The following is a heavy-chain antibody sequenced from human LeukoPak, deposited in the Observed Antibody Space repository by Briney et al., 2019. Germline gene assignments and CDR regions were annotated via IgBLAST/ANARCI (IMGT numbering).Heavy chain of an antibody. V-gene: IGHV4-39*01. CDR3: ASYLDSSGYLQYFQP. Sequence: SETLSLTCTVSGDSISSSRYYWVWIRQPPGKGLEWIGTIYQSGSTYYNPPLKSRVTISADTSKNQFSLMLHSVTAADAAIYYCASYLDSSGYLQYFQPWGQGTQVTVSS. J-gene: IGHJ1*01. CDR2: IYQSGST. CDR1: GDSISSSRYY. D-gene: IGHD3-22*01.